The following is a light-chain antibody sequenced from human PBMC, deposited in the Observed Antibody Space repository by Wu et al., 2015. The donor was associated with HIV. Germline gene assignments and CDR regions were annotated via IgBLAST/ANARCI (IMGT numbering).Light chain of an antibody. V-gene: IGKV3-15*01. CDR3: QEYNNWPPLLT. Sequence: EIVMTQSPDTLSVSPGERATLSCRASRSVSSTLAWYQQKPGQAPRFLIYDASTRAADIPARFSGSGSGTEFTLTISSMQSEDFAVYYCQEYNNWPPLLTFGGGTKVEIK. CDR1: RSVSST. J-gene: IGKJ4*01. CDR2: DAS.